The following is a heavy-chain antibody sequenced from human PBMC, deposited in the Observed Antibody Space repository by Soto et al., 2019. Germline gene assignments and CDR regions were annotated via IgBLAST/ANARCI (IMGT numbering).Heavy chain of an antibody. Sequence: QVQLVQSGAEVKKPGASVKVSCKASGYTFTSYGISWVRQAPGQGLEWMGWISAYKGNTNYAQQLQDRVNITTDTSTSTADMELRSLRSDDTAVYYCARRFGELWGAHCDYWGQGTLVTVSS. CDR3: ARRFGELWGAHCDY. J-gene: IGHJ4*02. V-gene: IGHV1-18*01. CDR2: ISAYKGNT. CDR1: GYTFTSYG. D-gene: IGHD3-16*01.